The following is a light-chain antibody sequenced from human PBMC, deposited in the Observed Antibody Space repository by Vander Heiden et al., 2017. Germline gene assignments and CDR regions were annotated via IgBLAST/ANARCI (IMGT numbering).Light chain of an antibody. J-gene: IGLJ3*02. CDR2: EDN. CDR1: SGSIASNY. V-gene: IGLV6-57*02. CDR3: QSFDNKIVM. Sequence: NFMLTQPHSVSESPGKTVTISCTGSSGSIASNYVQWYQQRPGSAPTLVIYEDNQRPSGVPDRFSGSIDSSSNSASLTISGLRTEDEADYYCQSFDNKIVMFGGGTKLTVL.